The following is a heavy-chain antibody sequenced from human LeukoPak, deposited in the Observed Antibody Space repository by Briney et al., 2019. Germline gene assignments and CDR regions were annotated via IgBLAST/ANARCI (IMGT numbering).Heavy chain of an antibody. CDR2: IRSKADTYAT. CDR3: TREYSSGWPFDF. D-gene: IGHD6-19*01. CDR1: GFTFSDSA. J-gene: IGHJ4*02. Sequence: GGSPRLSCAASGFTFSDSAIHWVRQATGKGLEWVGRIRSKADTYATSYAASLKGRITISRDDSRNRAYLQMSSLRTEDTAVYYCTREYSSGWPFDFWGQGTLVTVSS. V-gene: IGHV3-73*01.